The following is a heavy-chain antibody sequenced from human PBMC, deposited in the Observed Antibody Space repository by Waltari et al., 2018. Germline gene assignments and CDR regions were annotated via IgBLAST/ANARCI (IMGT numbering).Heavy chain of an antibody. Sequence: DVVLVESGGGLVKPGGSLRLSCAASGFTFSLYTMIWVRQAPGKGPEFVASISSERTSIYYATSGRGRFTVSIDNAKNLVSLQMNDLGAADSGLYVCARKPDYIDSWGQGTLVTVSS. CDR2: ISSERTSI. J-gene: IGHJ4*02. CDR3: ARKPDYIDS. V-gene: IGHV3-21*04. CDR1: GFTFSLYT.